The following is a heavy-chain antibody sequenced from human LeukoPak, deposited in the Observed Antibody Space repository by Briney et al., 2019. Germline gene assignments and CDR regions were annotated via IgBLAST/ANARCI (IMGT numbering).Heavy chain of an antibody. J-gene: IGHJ4*02. CDR1: GGTFSSYA. Sequence: SMKVSCKASGGTFSSYAISWVRQAPGQGLEWMGRIIPILGIANYAQKFQGRVTITADKSTSTAYMELSSLRSEDTAVYYCTSMITFGGVIVTPEYYFDYWGQGTLVTVSS. CDR3: TSMITFGGVIVTPEYYFDY. D-gene: IGHD3-16*02. V-gene: IGHV1-69*04. CDR2: IIPILGIA.